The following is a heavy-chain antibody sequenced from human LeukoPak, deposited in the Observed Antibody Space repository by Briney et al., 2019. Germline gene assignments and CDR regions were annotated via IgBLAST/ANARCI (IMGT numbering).Heavy chain of an antibody. CDR2: INHSGST. CDR3: ARDTTVSDYFDY. D-gene: IGHD4-17*01. J-gene: IGHJ4*02. V-gene: IGHV4-34*01. Sequence: PSETLSLTCTVSGGSIDSYYWSWIRQPPGKGLEWIGEINHSGSTNYNPSLKSRVTISVDTSKNQFSLKLSSVTAADTAVYYCARDTTVSDYFDYWGQGTLVTVSS. CDR1: GGSIDSYY.